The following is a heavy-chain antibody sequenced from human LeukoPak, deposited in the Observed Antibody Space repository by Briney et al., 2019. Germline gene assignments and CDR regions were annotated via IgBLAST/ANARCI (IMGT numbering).Heavy chain of an antibody. CDR2: ISGSGFT. V-gene: IGHV3-23*01. CDR3: AKEHGYDSSASFDY. CDR1: GFTFSNYA. J-gene: IGHJ4*02. D-gene: IGHD3-22*01. Sequence: GGSLRLSCAASGFTFSNYAMSWVRQAPGKGLEWVSSISGSGFTYYAASVKGRFTISRDNSKNTLYLQMNSLRAADTAVYYCAKEHGYDSSASFDYWGQGTLVTVSS.